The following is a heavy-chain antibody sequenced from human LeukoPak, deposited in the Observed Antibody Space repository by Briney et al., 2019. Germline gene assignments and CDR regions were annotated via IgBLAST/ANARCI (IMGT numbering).Heavy chain of an antibody. CDR1: GFNFSSYS. D-gene: IGHD3-22*01. CDR3: AGVGVTMRVVVPRGVSDAFDI. CDR2: ISSNSSTI. Sequence: TGGSLRLSCAASGFNFSSYSMNWVRQAPGKGLEWVSYISSNSSTIYYADSVKGRFTISRDNAKNSLYLEMNSLSAEDTAVYYCAGVGVTMRVVVPRGVSDAFDIWGQGTMVTVSS. J-gene: IGHJ3*02. V-gene: IGHV3-48*01.